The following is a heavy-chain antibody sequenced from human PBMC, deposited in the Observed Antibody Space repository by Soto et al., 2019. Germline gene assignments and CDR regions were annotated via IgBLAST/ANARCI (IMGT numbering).Heavy chain of an antibody. CDR3: VRGGGGGQLDL. CDR2: ISPGSNYR. V-gene: IGHV3-11*06. CDR1: GIPLRDFY. Sequence: PGGSLRLSGAACGIPLRDFYITWIRQAPGKGLEWLSYISPGSNYREYAGSVQGRHIISRDNAKNSVFLKMKSLTDEDTAMYYCVRGGGGGQLDLLGQGTRLAVSS. J-gene: IGHJ5*02. D-gene: IGHD2-21*01.